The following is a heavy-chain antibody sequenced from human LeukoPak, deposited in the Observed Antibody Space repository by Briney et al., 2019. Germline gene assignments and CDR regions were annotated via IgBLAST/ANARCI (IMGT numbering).Heavy chain of an antibody. CDR2: ISAYNGNT. V-gene: IGHV1-18*01. CDR3: ARACAWFVDYYYYGMDV. D-gene: IGHD3-10*01. J-gene: IGHJ6*02. CDR1: GYTFTSYG. Sequence: ASVKVSCKASGYTFTSYGISWVRQAPGQGLEWMGWISAYNGNTNYAQKLQGRVTMTTDTSTSTAYMELRSLRSDDTAVYYCARACAWFVDYYYYGMDVWGQGTTVTVSS.